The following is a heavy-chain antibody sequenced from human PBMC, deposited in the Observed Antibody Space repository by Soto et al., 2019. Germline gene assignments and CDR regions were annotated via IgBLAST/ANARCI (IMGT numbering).Heavy chain of an antibody. Sequence: SETLSLTCAVSGGSISSGGYFWSWIRQPPGKGLEWIGYIYHSGSTYYNPSLKSRVSMSVDRSKNQFSLKLSSVTAADTAVYYCASGGSSNWFDPWGQRTLVTVSS. CDR3: ASGGSSNWFDP. J-gene: IGHJ5*02. V-gene: IGHV4-30-2*01. CDR1: GGSISSGGYF. D-gene: IGHD1-26*01. CDR2: IYHSGST.